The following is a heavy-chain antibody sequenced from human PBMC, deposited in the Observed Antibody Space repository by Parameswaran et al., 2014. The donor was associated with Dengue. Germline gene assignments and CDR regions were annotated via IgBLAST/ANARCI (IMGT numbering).Heavy chain of an antibody. J-gene: IGHJ4*02. V-gene: IGHV3-11*01. CDR2: ISSSGSTI. CDR3: ARLLLCERD. D-gene: IGHD3-10*02. Sequence: RWIRQPPGKGLEWVSYISSSGSTIYYADSVKGRFTISRDNAKNSLYLQMNSLRAEDTAVYYCARLLLCERDWGQGTLVTVSS.